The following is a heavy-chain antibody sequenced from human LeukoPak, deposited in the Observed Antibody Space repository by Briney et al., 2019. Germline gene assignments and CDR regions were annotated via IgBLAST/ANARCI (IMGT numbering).Heavy chain of an antibody. J-gene: IGHJ5*02. Sequence: PGRSLRLSCAASGFTFSSYGMHWVRQAPGKGLEWVAAIWYDGSNKYYADSVKGRFTISRDNSKNTLYLQMNSLRAEDTAVYYCARDRSYGSGNSGARWFDPWGQGTLVTVSS. CDR2: IWYDGSNK. D-gene: IGHD3-10*01. CDR1: GFTFSSYG. CDR3: ARDRSYGSGNSGARWFDP. V-gene: IGHV3-33*01.